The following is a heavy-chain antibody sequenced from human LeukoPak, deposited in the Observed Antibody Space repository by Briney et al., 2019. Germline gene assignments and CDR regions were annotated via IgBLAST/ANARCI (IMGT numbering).Heavy chain of an antibody. J-gene: IGHJ6*03. CDR3: ARSSEDRLVPYYYYMDV. D-gene: IGHD6-6*01. CDR2: IKQDGSEK. V-gene: IGHV3-7*01. CDR1: GFTFSSYW. Sequence: GGSLRLSCAASGFTFSSYWMSWVRQAPGKGLEWVANIKQDGSEKYYVDSVKGRFTISRDNAKNSLYLQMNSLRAEDTAVYYCARSSEDRLVPYYYYMDVWGKGTTVTVSS.